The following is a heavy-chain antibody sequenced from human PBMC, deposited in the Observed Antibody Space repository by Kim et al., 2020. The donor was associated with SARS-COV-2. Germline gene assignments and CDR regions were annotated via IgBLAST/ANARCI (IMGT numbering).Heavy chain of an antibody. CDR1: GFTFSSYA. CDR3: ARGRGGGYYYGLDV. J-gene: IGHJ6*02. D-gene: IGHD3-22*01. V-gene: IGHV3-30-3*01. Sequence: VGSLRLSCAASGFTFSSYAMHWVRQAPGKGLEWVAVISYDGSNKYYADSVKGRFTISRDNSKNTLYLQMNSLRAEDTAVYYCARGRGGGYYYGLDVWGQG. CDR2: ISYDGSNK.